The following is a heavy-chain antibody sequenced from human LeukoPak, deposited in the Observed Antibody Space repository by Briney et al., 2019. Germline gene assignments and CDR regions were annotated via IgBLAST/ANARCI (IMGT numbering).Heavy chain of an antibody. D-gene: IGHD3-3*01. Sequence: GASVKVSCKASGYTFTGYYMHWVRQAPGQGLEWMGWINPNSGGTNYAQKFQGRVTMTRDTPISTAYMELSRLRSDDTAVYYCARGVTIFGVALWYYFDYWGQGTLVTVSS. CDR2: INPNSGGT. CDR1: GYTFTGYY. J-gene: IGHJ4*02. V-gene: IGHV1-2*02. CDR3: ARGVTIFGVALWYYFDY.